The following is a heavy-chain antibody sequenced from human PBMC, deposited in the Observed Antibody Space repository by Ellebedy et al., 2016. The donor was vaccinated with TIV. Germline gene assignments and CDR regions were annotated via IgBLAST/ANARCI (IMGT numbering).Heavy chain of an antibody. D-gene: IGHD2-8*01. V-gene: IGHV3-7*03. J-gene: IGHJ4*02. CDR1: GFTFSTYW. CDR3: ARSRGVSY. Sequence: PGGSLRLSCAASGFTFSTYWMTWVPKAPGQGPERVANITQDGSEKYYVDSVKGRFTISRDNAKTSLYLQMNSLRAEDTAVYFCARSRGVSYWGQGTLVTVSS. CDR2: ITQDGSEK.